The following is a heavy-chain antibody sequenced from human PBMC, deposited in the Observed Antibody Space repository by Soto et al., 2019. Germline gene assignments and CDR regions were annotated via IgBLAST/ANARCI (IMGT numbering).Heavy chain of an antibody. V-gene: IGHV4-59*08. CDR2: VHHSWGS. CDR1: GGSFSGYY. J-gene: IGHJ6*02. Sequence: SETLSLTCAVYGGSFSGYYWSWFRQSPGKRMEWIGYVHHSWGSSYNPSLQGRVAISLDTSKSQFSLKVTSVTATDTAVYYCARQGFGPLHGLVDVWGQGTTVTVSS. CDR3: ARQGFGPLHGLVDV. D-gene: IGHD3-10*01.